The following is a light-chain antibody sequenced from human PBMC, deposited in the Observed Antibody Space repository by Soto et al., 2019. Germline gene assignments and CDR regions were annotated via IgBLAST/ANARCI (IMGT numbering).Light chain of an antibody. CDR1: QSVSSSY. J-gene: IGKJ1*01. V-gene: IGKV3-20*01. CDR2: GAS. Sequence: EIVLTQSPGTLSLSPGERATLSCRASQSVSSSYLAWYQQKPGQAPRLLIYGASSRATGIPDRFSGSGSGTAITLTIRRLEPEDFEVYYCQQYGSSPRTFGQVTKVEIK. CDR3: QQYGSSPRT.